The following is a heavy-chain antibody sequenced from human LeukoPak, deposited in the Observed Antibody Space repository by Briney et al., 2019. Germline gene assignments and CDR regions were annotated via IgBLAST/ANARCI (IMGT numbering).Heavy chain of an antibody. CDR1: GGSISSHY. Sequence: SETLSLTCTVSGGSISSHYWSWIRQPPGKGLEWIGYIYYSGSTNYNPSLKSRVTISVDTSKNQFSLKLSSVTAADTAVYYCARGTYYYGSGSLADYWGQGTLVTVSS. CDR3: ARGTYYYGSGSLADY. J-gene: IGHJ4*02. D-gene: IGHD3-10*01. V-gene: IGHV4-59*11. CDR2: IYYSGST.